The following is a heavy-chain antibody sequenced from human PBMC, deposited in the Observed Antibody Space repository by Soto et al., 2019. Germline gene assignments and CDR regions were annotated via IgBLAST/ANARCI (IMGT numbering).Heavy chain of an antibody. J-gene: IGHJ4*02. CDR3: VGASYNDFWSGYYPPFDY. CDR2: ISSNGGST. Sequence: EVQLVESGGGLVQPGGSLRLSCSASGFTFSSYAMHWVRQAPGKGLEYVSAISSNGGSTYYADSVKGRFTISRDNSKNTLYLQMSSLRAEDTAVYYCVGASYNDFWSGYYPPFDYWGQGTLVTVSS. CDR1: GFTFSSYA. D-gene: IGHD3-3*01. V-gene: IGHV3-64D*06.